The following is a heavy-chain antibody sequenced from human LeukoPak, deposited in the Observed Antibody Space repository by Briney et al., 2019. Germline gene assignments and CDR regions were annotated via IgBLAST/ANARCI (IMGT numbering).Heavy chain of an antibody. Sequence: GGSLRLSCAASGFTFSSYAMSWVRQAPGKGLEWVSAISGSGGSAYYADSVKGRFTISRDNSKNTLYLQMNSLRAEDTAVYYCAKGRYCSGGSCYSIGNWFDPWGQGTLVTVSS. D-gene: IGHD2-15*01. V-gene: IGHV3-23*01. J-gene: IGHJ5*02. CDR3: AKGRYCSGGSCYSIGNWFDP. CDR2: ISGSGGSA. CDR1: GFTFSSYA.